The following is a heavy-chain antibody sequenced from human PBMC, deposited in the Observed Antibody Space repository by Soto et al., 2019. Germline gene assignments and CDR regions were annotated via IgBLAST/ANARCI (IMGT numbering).Heavy chain of an antibody. J-gene: IGHJ4*02. CDR3: ARDVAFYDYVWGSYRIPYYFDY. CDR1: GGTFSSYA. V-gene: IGHV1-69*05. CDR2: IIAIYGKA. Sequence: ASVKVSCKASGGTFSSYAISWVRQAPGQRLEWMGWIIAIYGKANYAQKFQGRVTITRDTSASTAYMELSSLRSEDTAVYYCARDVAFYDYVWGSYRIPYYFDYWGQGTLVTVSS. D-gene: IGHD3-16*02.